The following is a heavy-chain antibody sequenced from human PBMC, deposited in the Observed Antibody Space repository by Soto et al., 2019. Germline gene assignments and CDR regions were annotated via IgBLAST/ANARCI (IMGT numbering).Heavy chain of an antibody. CDR2: IKQDGSEK. V-gene: IGHV3-7*03. D-gene: IGHD6-13*01. J-gene: IGHJ4*02. CDR3: AGSGGYSSSWFGNPI. CDR1: GFTFSSYW. Sequence: EVQLVQSGGGLVQPGGSLRLSCAAPGFTFSSYWMSWVRQAPGKGLEWVANIKQDGSEKYYVDSVKGRFTISRDNAKNAVYLQMNSLRAEDTAVYYCAGSGGYSSSWFGNPIWGQGTLVTVSA.